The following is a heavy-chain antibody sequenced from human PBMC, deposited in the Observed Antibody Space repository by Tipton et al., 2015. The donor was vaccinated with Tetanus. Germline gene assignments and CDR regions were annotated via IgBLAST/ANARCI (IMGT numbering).Heavy chain of an antibody. J-gene: IGHJ3*02. CDR3: ARRGDYVFYYESSGYLWGAAFDI. CDR1: GVSIRSSTYF. Sequence: TLSLTCAVSGVSIRSSTYFWGWIRQPPGKGLEWIGHIFYTGSSHYNPSFESRVTISVDTSKNQFSLNLSSVTAADTAVYYCARRGDYVFYYESSGYLWGAAFDIWGQGTMVSVSA. D-gene: IGHD3-22*01. CDR2: IFYTGSS. V-gene: IGHV4-39*01.